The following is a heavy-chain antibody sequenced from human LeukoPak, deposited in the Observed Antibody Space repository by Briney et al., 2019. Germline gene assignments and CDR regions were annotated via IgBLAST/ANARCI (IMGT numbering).Heavy chain of an antibody. CDR3: ARHGSTIFRAGYYYYYGMDV. V-gene: IGHV5-51*01. CDR1: GYSFTSYW. D-gene: IGHD3-3*01. Sequence: GESLKISCKGSGYSFTSYWIGWVRQMPGKGLEWMGIIYPGDSDTRYSPSFQGQVTISADKSISTAYLQWSSLKASDTAMYYCARHGSTIFRAGYYYYYGMDVWGQGTTVTVSS. CDR2: IYPGDSDT. J-gene: IGHJ6*02.